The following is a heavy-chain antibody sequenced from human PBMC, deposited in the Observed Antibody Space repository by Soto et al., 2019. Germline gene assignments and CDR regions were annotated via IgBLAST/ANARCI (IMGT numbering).Heavy chain of an antibody. J-gene: IGHJ5*02. D-gene: IGHD1-7*01. V-gene: IGHV4-34*01. CDR2: INHSGST. CDR3: ARGGWNYARWFDP. Sequence: ETLSLTCAVYGGSFSGYYWSWIRQPPGKGLEWIGEINHSGSTNYNPSLKSRVTISVDTSKNQFSLKLSSVTAADTAVYYCARGGWNYARWFDPWGQGTLVTV. CDR1: GGSFSGYY.